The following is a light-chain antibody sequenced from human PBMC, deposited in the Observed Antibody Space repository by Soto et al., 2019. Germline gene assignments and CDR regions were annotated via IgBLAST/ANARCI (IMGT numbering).Light chain of an antibody. CDR3: QQRNTPLT. CDR1: QSVGSY. J-gene: IGKJ4*01. CDR2: DAS. V-gene: IGKV3-11*01. Sequence: DIVLTQSPATLSLSPGERATLSCRASQSVGSYLAWYQQKPGQAPRLLIYDASNRATGIPARFSGSGSGTDFTLTISSLEPEDFAGYYCQQRNTPLTFGGGTKVEIK.